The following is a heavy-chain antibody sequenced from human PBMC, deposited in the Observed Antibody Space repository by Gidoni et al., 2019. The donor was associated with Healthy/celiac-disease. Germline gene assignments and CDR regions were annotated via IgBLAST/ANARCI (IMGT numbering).Heavy chain of an antibody. V-gene: IGHV3-48*01. J-gene: IGHJ4*02. CDR2: ISSISSTI. D-gene: IGHD6-25*01. CDR3: ARDTAPNLDY. Sequence: EVQLVESGGGLVQPGGSLRLSCASSGFTFSSYSMNWVRQAPGKGLEWVSYISSISSTIYYADSVKGRFTISRDNAKNSLYLQMNSLRAEDTAVYYCARDTAPNLDYWGQGTLVTVSS. CDR1: GFTFSSYS.